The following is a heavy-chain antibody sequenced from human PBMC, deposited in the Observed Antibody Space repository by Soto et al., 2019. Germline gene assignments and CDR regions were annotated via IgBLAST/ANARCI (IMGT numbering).Heavy chain of an antibody. D-gene: IGHD5-18*01. J-gene: IGHJ4*02. CDR3: ARADETAMVAKYYFDS. Sequence: PSETLSLTCAVSGGSISSSNWWSWVRQPPGKGLEWIGEIYHSGSTNYNPSLKSRLTISVDTSKNQFSLKLSSVSAADTAVYYCARADETAMVAKYYFDSWGQGTLVTVSS. V-gene: IGHV4-4*02. CDR1: GGSISSSNW. CDR2: IYHSGST.